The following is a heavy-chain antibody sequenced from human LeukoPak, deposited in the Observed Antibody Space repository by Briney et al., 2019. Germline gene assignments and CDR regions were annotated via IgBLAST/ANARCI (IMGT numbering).Heavy chain of an antibody. D-gene: IGHD1-26*01. J-gene: IGHJ6*02. Sequence: PGGSLRLSCAASGFTFSSYSMNWVRQAPGKGLEWVSYISSSSSTIYYADSVKGRFTISRDNAKNSLYLQMNSLRAEDTAVYYCARVSGSYYYYYYYGMDVWGQGITVTVSS. V-gene: IGHV3-48*01. CDR3: ARVSGSYYYYYYYGMDV. CDR1: GFTFSSYS. CDR2: ISSSSSTI.